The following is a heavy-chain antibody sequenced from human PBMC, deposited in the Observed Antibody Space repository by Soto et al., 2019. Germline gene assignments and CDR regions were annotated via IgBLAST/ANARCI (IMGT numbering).Heavy chain of an antibody. CDR3: ARSRRGAYSSGWYSLSGYYNYGIDV. J-gene: IGHJ6*02. Sequence: GESLKISCKGSGYSFTGYWIGWVRQMPGKGLEWMGIIYPGDSDTKYSPSLQGQVTISADTSISTAYLQWTSLKASDTAMYYCARSRRGAYSSGWYSLSGYYNYGIDVWGQGTKVTVSS. CDR2: IYPGDSDT. V-gene: IGHV5-51*01. D-gene: IGHD6-19*01. CDR1: GYSFTGYW.